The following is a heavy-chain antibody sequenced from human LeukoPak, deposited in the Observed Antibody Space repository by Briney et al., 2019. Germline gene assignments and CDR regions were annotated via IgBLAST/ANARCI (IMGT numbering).Heavy chain of an antibody. CDR1: GFTFSSYE. J-gene: IGHJ4*02. CDR2: ISSSGSTI. D-gene: IGHD3-10*01. Sequence: PGGSLRLSCAASGFTFSSYEMNWVRQAPGKGLEWVPYISSSGSTIYYADSVKGRFTISRDNAKNSLYLQMNSLRAEDTAVYYCARDRLVRGVIFDYWGQGTLVTVSS. CDR3: ARDRLVRGVIFDY. V-gene: IGHV3-48*03.